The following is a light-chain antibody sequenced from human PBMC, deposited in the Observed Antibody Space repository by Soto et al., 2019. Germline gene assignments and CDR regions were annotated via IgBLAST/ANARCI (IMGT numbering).Light chain of an antibody. V-gene: IGKV1-39*01. CDR1: QSIRVS. CDR3: QQSYAVPST. J-gene: IGKJ1*01. CDR2: DAS. Sequence: DIQMTQSPSSLSASVGDRVTITCRASQSIRVSLNWYQQKPGKAPKLLIYDASSLQSGVPTGFSGSGSGTDFTLTISSLQPEDSATYYCQQSYAVPSTFGQGTTVEIK.